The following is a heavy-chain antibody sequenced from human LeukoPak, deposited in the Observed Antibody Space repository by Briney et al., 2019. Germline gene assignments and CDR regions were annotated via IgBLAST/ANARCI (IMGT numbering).Heavy chain of an antibody. CDR1: GFTFGSYA. Sequence: PGGSLKLSCEASGFTFGSYAMTWVRQAPGKGLEWVASISGAGDTTFYADSVRGRFTVSRDNSKNTLFLEVSGLGAEDTAVYYCAKGRIASAGYTEKFQHWGQGTLVIAS. J-gene: IGHJ1*01. V-gene: IGHV3-23*01. CDR3: AKGRIASAGYTEKFQH. CDR2: ISGAGDTT. D-gene: IGHD6-13*01.